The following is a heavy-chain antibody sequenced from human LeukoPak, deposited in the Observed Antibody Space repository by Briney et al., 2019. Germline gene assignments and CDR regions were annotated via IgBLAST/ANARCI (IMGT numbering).Heavy chain of an antibody. CDR3: AKHNIDY. V-gene: IGHV3-23*01. CDR1: RFTFRSYA. CDR2: TSGSGEST. D-gene: IGHD1-1*01. Sequence: GGSLRLSCAASRFTFRSYAMSWVRQAPGKGLEWVSTTSGSGESTYYADSVKGRFTISRDNSKNTLYLQMNSLRAEDTAVYYCAKHNIDYWGQGTLVTVSS. J-gene: IGHJ4*02.